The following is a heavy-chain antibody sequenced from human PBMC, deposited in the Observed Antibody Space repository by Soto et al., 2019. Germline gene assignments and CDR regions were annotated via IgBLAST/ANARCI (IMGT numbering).Heavy chain of an antibody. V-gene: IGHV3-23*01. Sequence: VQLLESGGGFVQPGGSLRLSCAATGFTFSVYAMTWVRQAPGKGLEWVSAVTANGGSTYSADSVKGRFTISRDNSKNTLFLQMTSLRAEDTAVYYCASLGVGDRANYYYYYGMDVWGQGTTVTVSS. CDR2: VTANGGST. CDR3: ASLGVGDRANYYYYYGMDV. CDR1: GFTFSVYA. D-gene: IGHD4-17*01. J-gene: IGHJ6*02.